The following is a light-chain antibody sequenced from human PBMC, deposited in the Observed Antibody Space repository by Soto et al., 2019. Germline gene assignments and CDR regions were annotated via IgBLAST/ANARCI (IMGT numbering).Light chain of an antibody. Sequence: QLVLTQSPSASASLGGSVKLTCTLSSGHNSYAIAWYQQQPEKGPRFLMKLNSDGSHRKGDAIPDRFSGSSSGAERYLTISSLQSEDEADYYCQTWGTGIRVFGTGTKLTVL. CDR3: QTWGTGIRV. CDR1: SGHNSYA. CDR2: LNSDGSH. J-gene: IGLJ1*01. V-gene: IGLV4-69*01.